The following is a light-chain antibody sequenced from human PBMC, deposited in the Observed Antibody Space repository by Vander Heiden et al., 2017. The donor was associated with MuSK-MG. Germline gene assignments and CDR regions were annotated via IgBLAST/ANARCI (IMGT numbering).Light chain of an antibody. CDR3: HQYNSYPWT. J-gene: IGKJ1*01. CDR1: QSISNW. V-gene: IGKV1-5*03. Sequence: DIQMTQSPPTLSASVGDRVTITCRASQSISNWLAWYQQKPGKAPKLLIYKASSLESGVPSRFSGSGSGTEFTLTISSLQPDDFATYYCHQYNSYPWTFGQGTKVEIK. CDR2: KAS.